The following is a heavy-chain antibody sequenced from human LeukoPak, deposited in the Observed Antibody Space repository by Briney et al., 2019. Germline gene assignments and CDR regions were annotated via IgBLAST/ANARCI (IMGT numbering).Heavy chain of an antibody. J-gene: IGHJ5*02. CDR3: ARHKERRAAAGFDP. CDR1: GGSISSYY. D-gene: IGHD6-13*01. Sequence: SETLSLTCTVSGGSISSYYWSWIRQPPGKGLEWIGYIYYSGSTNYNPSLKSRVTISVDTSKNQFSLKLSSVTAADTAVYYCARHKERRAAAGFDPWGQGTLVTVSS. CDR2: IYYSGST. V-gene: IGHV4-59*08.